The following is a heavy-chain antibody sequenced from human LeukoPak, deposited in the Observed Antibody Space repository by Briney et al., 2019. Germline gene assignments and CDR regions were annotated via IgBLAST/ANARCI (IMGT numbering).Heavy chain of an antibody. CDR1: GGSISSSSYY. D-gene: IGHD3-22*01. J-gene: IGHJ4*02. V-gene: IGHV4-39*07. CDR3: ARNYGSSGYYGY. Sequence: SETLSLTCTVSGGSISSSSYYWGWIRQPPGKGLEWIGSIYYSGSTNYNPSLKSRVTISVDTSKNQFSLKLSSVTAADTAVYYCARNYGSSGYYGYWGQGTLVTVSS. CDR2: IYYSGST.